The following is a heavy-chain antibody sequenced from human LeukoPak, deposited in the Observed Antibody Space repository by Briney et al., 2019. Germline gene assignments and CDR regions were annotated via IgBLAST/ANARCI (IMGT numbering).Heavy chain of an antibody. CDR1: GFTFSSYS. Sequence: KPGGSLRLSCAASGFTFSSYSMNWVRQAPGKGLEWVSSISSSSSYIYYADSVKGRFTISRDNAKNSLYLQMNSLRAEDTAVYYCARDHYDSSGYFTRFDYWGQGTLVTVSS. D-gene: IGHD3-22*01. V-gene: IGHV3-21*01. CDR3: ARDHYDSSGYFTRFDY. CDR2: ISSSSSYI. J-gene: IGHJ4*02.